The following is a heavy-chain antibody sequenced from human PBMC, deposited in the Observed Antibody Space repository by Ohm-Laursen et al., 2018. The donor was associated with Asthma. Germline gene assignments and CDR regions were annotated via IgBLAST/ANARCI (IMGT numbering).Heavy chain of an antibody. CDR1: GYTFSRYS. J-gene: IGHJ6*02. D-gene: IGHD1-1*01. CDR2: ISTASTFI. CDR3: AGGRVERRAYYYGMDV. V-gene: IGHV3-21*04. Sequence: SLRLSCSASGYTFSRYSIHWVRQVPGKGLEWVASISTASTFIYYADSVRGRFTTSRDNAKNSVYLQMNSLRAEDTAVYYCAGGRVERRAYYYGMDVWGQGTTVTVSS.